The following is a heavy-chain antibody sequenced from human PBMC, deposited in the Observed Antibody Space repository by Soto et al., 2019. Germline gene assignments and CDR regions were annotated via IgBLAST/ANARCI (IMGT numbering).Heavy chain of an antibody. CDR2: IYWDDDK. CDR3: GREIAVPNKGYWSDP. Sequence: QITLKESGPTLVKPTQTLTLTCSFSGFSLSTSGVGVGWIRQPPGKALEWLALIYWDDDKRYSPSLKGRLTVTKDTSKNQVVITMTNMDPVDTATYYCGREIAVPNKGYWSDPWGQGTLVTVSS. V-gene: IGHV2-5*02. D-gene: IGHD6-19*01. J-gene: IGHJ5*02. CDR1: GFSLSTSGVG.